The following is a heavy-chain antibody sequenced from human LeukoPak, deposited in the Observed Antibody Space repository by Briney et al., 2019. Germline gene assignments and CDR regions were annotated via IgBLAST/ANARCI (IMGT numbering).Heavy chain of an antibody. V-gene: IGHV4-39*01. CDR2: IFYSGSS. J-gene: IGHJ4*02. Sequence: PSETPSLTCAVSGGSIASSSYYWGWIRQPPGKGLEWIGSIFYSGSSHYNPSLKSRLTISVDTSKNQFSLRLSSVTAADTAVYYCARGGFTSPFDYWGQGTLVTVSS. D-gene: IGHD3-3*01. CDR3: ARGGFTSPFDY. CDR1: GGSIASSSYY.